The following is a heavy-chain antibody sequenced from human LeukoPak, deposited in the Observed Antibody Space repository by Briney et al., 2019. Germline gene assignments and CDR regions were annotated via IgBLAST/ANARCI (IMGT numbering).Heavy chain of an antibody. V-gene: IGHV3-30*03. CDR2: ISNDGSNK. CDR3: ARDGWLGGSYSVDY. J-gene: IGHJ4*02. D-gene: IGHD1-26*01. CDR1: GFTFSSYG. Sequence: QSGGSLRLSCVASGFTFSSYGMHWVRQAPGKGLEWVAVISNDGSNKYYADSVKGRFTISRDNSKNTLYLQMNSLRAEDTAVYYCARDGWLGGSYSVDYWGQGTLVTVSS.